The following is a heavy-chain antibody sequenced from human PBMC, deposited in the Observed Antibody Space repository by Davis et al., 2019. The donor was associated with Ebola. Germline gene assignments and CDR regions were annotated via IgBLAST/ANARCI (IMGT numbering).Heavy chain of an antibody. CDR2: IGAYNGNT. J-gene: IGHJ3*02. Sequence: AASVKVSCKASGYTFTSSGISWVRQAPGQGLEWMGWIGAYNGNTNYALKLQGRVTMTTDTSTSTAYMELRSLRSDDTAVYYCARDQGDAFDIWGQGTMVTVSS. CDR3: ARDQGDAFDI. V-gene: IGHV1-18*01. CDR1: GYTFTSSG.